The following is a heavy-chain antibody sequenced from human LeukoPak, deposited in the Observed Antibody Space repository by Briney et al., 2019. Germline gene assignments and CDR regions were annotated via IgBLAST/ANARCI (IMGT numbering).Heavy chain of an antibody. D-gene: IGHD3-10*01. CDR2: IYSSGST. Sequence: SETLSPTCTVSGGSISSGDYYWSWIRQPPGKGLEWIGFIYSSGSTSYNPSLKSRVTISLDTSKNQFSLKLSSVTAADTAVYYCARLREYAFDIWGQGTMVTVSS. CDR3: ARLREYAFDI. V-gene: IGHV4-30-4*01. J-gene: IGHJ3*02. CDR1: GGSISSGDYY.